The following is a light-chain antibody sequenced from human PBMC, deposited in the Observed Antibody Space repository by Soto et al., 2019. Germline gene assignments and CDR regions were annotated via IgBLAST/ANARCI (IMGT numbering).Light chain of an antibody. Sequence: EMVLTQSPGTLSLSPGERATLSFRASQSVSSNYIACYHQHPGHAPRLLIHCGVTRGADIPARFSGSGSGTDFTLTISRLEPEDFAVDYCQLYGSSPRTFGQGTKVDIK. CDR2: CGV. CDR3: QLYGSSPRT. J-gene: IGKJ1*01. CDR1: QSVSSNY. V-gene: IGKV3-20*01.